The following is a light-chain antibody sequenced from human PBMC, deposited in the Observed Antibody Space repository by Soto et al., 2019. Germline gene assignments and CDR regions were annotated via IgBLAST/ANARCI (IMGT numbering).Light chain of an antibody. CDR2: DAS. CDR3: QQYTNTNNPWM. V-gene: IGKV1-5*01. CDR1: QTITTW. Sequence: DIQMTQSPSTLSASVVDRVTITGRASQTITTWMAWYQQKPGKAPKLLVYDASTLQSGVATRFSGSGSGTEFTLIISGLQPEDSATYYCQQYTNTNNPWMFGQGTKVDI. J-gene: IGKJ1*01.